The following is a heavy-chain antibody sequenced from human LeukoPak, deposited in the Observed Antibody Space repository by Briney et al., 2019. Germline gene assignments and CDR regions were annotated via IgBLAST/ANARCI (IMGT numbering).Heavy chain of an antibody. V-gene: IGHV3-9*03. J-gene: IGHJ4*02. Sequence: GGSLRLSCAASGFTFDDYAMHWVRQAPGKGLEWVSGISWNSGSIGYADSVKGRFTISRDNAKNSLYLQMNSLRAEDMALYYCAKSGSGSYHDPDFDYWGQGTLVTVSS. CDR3: AKSGSGSYHDPDFDY. CDR2: ISWNSGSI. CDR1: GFTFDDYA. D-gene: IGHD1-26*01.